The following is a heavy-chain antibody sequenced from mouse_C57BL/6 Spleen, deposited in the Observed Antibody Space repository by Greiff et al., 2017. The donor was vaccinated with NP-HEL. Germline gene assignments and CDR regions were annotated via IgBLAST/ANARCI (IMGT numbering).Heavy chain of an antibody. J-gene: IGHJ1*03. CDR3: ARNSYYYGSSSYWYFDV. Sequence: QVQLKESGPGLVAPSQSLSITCTVSGFSLTSYAISWVRQPPGKGLEWLGVIWTGGGTNYNSALKSRLSISKDNSKSQVFLKMNSLQTDDTARYYCARNSYYYGSSSYWYFDVWGTGTTVTVSS. D-gene: IGHD1-1*01. CDR2: IWTGGGT. CDR1: GFSLTSYA. V-gene: IGHV2-9-1*01.